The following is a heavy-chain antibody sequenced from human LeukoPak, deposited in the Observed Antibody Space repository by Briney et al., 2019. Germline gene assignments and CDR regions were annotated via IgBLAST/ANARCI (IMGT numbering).Heavy chain of an antibody. J-gene: IGHJ4*02. D-gene: IGHD5-18*01. Sequence: SETLSLTCTVSGGSISSYYWSWIRQPPGKGLEWIGYIYYSGSTNYNPSLKSRVTISVDTSKNQFSLKLSPVTAADTAVYYCASHVDTAMVSFDYWGQGTLVTVSS. CDR3: ASHVDTAMVSFDY. V-gene: IGHV4-59*01. CDR1: GGSISSYY. CDR2: IYYSGST.